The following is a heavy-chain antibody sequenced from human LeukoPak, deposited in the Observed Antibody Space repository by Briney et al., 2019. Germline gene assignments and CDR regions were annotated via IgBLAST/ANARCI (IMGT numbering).Heavy chain of an antibody. V-gene: IGHV4-4*02. CDR2: IYHSGST. Sequence: PSGTLSLTCAVSGGSISSSNWWSWVRQPPGKELEWIGEIYHSGSTNYNPSLKSRVTISVDKSKNQFSLKLSSVTAADTAVYYCAREPTLDIVVVPAAPLGMDVWGQGTTVTVSS. J-gene: IGHJ6*02. D-gene: IGHD2-2*03. CDR1: GGSISSSNW. CDR3: AREPTLDIVVVPAAPLGMDV.